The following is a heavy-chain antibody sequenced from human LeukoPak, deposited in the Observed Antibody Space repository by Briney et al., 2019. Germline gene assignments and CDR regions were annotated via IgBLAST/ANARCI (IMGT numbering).Heavy chain of an antibody. CDR1: GYTFIAHS. Sequence: ASVRVSCKASGYTFIAHSIHSVRQTPGQGLEWMGWINPNSGDTNYPQKFQGRVTMTRDTSISTAYVELSRLRSDDTAMYYCAPSKPWLQPCFDYWGQGTLVTVSS. CDR3: APSKPWLQPCFDY. D-gene: IGHD5-24*01. CDR2: INPNSGDT. J-gene: IGHJ4*02. V-gene: IGHV1-2*02.